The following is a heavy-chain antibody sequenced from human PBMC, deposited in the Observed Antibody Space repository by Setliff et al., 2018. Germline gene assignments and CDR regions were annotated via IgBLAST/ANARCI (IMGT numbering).Heavy chain of an antibody. CDR3: ARAPLDYSSRAFDF. V-gene: IGHV4-59*01. Sequence: PLETLSLTCSVSGDSINNFYWNWIRQSPGTGLEWIGYIFSDGTTYYNPSLKSRVAMSVDTSKKQFSLSLSAVTAADTAKYYCARAPLDYSSRAFDFWGQGTMVTVSS. CDR1: GDSINNFY. D-gene: IGHD2-15*01. CDR2: IFSDGTT. J-gene: IGHJ3*01.